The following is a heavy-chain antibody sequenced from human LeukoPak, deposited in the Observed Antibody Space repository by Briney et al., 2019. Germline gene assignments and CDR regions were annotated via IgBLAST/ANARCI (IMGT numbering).Heavy chain of an antibody. CDR3: AGDLWGWGSDYLDY. D-gene: IGHD4/OR15-4a*01. Sequence: ASVKVSCKASGYTFTDYYVHWVRLVPGQGLEWMGRISPNSGATNYAEKFRGRVTMARETSINTVYMEMSMLRSDDTAVYYCAGDLWGWGSDYLDYWGQGTLVTVSS. CDR1: GYTFTDYY. J-gene: IGHJ4*02. CDR2: ISPNSGAT. V-gene: IGHV1-2*06.